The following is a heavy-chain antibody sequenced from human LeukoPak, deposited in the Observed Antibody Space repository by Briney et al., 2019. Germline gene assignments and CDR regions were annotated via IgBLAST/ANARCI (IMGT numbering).Heavy chain of an antibody. Sequence: PGGSLRLSCAASGSTFSSFWMSWVRQAPGKGLEWVSGISGSGGSTYYADSVKGRFTISRDNSKNTLYLQMSSLRAEDTAVYYCATGRGSFDYWGQGTLVTVSS. CDR1: GSTFSSFW. V-gene: IGHV3-23*01. CDR2: ISGSGGST. D-gene: IGHD3-10*01. CDR3: ATGRGSFDY. J-gene: IGHJ4*02.